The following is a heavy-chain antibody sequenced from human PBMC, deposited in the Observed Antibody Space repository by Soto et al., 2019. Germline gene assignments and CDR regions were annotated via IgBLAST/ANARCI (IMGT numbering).Heavy chain of an antibody. J-gene: IGHJ3*02. Sequence: TVSCKASGGTFSSYTIIWVRQMPGKGLEWMGIIYPGDSDTRYSPSFQGQVTISADKSISTAYLQWSSLKASDTAMYYCARLYYYDSSGPGAFDIWGQGTMVTVSS. D-gene: IGHD3-22*01. CDR3: ARLYYYDSSGPGAFDI. V-gene: IGHV5-51*01. CDR2: IYPGDSDT. CDR1: GGTFSSYT.